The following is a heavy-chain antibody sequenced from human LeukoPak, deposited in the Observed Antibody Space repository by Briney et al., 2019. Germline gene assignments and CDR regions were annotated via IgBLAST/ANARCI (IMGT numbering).Heavy chain of an antibody. CDR3: ARGLPDNFWSGYYYGSGSPFDY. CDR1: GYTFTTYG. CDR2: ISAYNGNT. J-gene: IGHJ4*02. D-gene: IGHD3-10*01. V-gene: IGHV1-18*01. Sequence: EASVKVSCKASGYTFTTYGISWVRQAPGQGLEWMGWISAYNGNTNYAQKLQGRVTMTTDTSTSTAYMELRSLRSDDTAVYYCARGLPDNFWSGYYYGSGSPFDYWGQGTLVTVPS.